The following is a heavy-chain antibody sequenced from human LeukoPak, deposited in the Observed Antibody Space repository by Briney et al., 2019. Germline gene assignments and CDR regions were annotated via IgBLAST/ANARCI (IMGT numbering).Heavy chain of an antibody. J-gene: IGHJ3*02. CDR2: ISSSSSYI. CDR1: GFTFSSYS. Sequence: GGSLRLSCAASGFTFSSYSMNWVRQAQGKGLEWVSYISSSSSYIYYADSVKGRFTISRDNAKNSLYLQMNSLRAEDTAVYYCAREGGSGSYGAFDIWGQGTMVTVSS. D-gene: IGHD1-26*01. CDR3: AREGGSGSYGAFDI. V-gene: IGHV3-21*01.